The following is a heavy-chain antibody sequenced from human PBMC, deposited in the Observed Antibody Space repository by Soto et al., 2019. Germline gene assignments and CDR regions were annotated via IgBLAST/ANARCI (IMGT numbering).Heavy chain of an antibody. D-gene: IGHD3-3*01. CDR1: GDSIRSGTYS. CDR3: ARDSSWRGYCDL. V-gene: IGHV4-31*03. CDR2: IYNSGTT. Sequence: QVQLQESGPGLVRPSQTLSLTCTVSGDSIRSGTYSWTWIRQHPGKGLEWIGVIYNSGTTYYNPSLKSRVNILSDTSKNQFSLKMSSVTAADTAIYYCARDSSWRGYCDLWGQGSLVTVSS. J-gene: IGHJ4*02.